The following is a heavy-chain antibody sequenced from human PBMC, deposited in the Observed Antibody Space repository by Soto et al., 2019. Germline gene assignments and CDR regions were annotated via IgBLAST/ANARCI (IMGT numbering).Heavy chain of an antibody. Sequence: QVQLVESGGGVVQPGRSLRLSCAASGFTFSSYGMHWVRQAPGKGLEWVAVIWYDGSNKYYADSVKGRFTISRDNSKNTLYLQMNSLRAEDTAGYYCAREEVNYGSGESVGWFDPWGQGTLVTVSS. V-gene: IGHV3-33*01. CDR3: AREEVNYGSGESVGWFDP. J-gene: IGHJ5*02. CDR1: GFTFSSYG. CDR2: IWYDGSNK. D-gene: IGHD3-10*01.